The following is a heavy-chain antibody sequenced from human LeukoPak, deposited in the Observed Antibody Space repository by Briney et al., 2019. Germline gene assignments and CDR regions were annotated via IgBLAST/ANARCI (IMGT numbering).Heavy chain of an antibody. CDR2: IHTSGTM. J-gene: IGHJ4*02. CDR3: ARGILRDYYDSSGFYHRGGVGY. D-gene: IGHD3-22*01. V-gene: IGHV4-61*09. Sequence: SETLSLTCTVSGGSVSTGSYYWSWIRQPAGRGLEWIGHIHTSGTMNYNASLKSRVRISVETSKNQFSLRLSSVTAADTAMYFCARGILRDYYDSSGFYHRGGVGYWGQGTLVTVSS. CDR1: GGSVSTGSYY.